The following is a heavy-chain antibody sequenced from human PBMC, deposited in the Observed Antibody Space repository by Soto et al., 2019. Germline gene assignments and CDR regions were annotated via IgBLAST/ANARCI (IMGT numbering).Heavy chain of an antibody. CDR1: GGSISSRSYY. V-gene: IGHV4-39*01. D-gene: IGHD6-13*01. Sequence: TSETLSLTCSVSGGSISSRSYYCGWIRQPPGKGLEWIGSIYYSGSPYYNPSLKSRVTMSVDTSKNQFSLNLSSVTAADTALYYCARQPARTNSWYKYWGQGTMVTVSS. CDR2: IYYSGSP. J-gene: IGHJ4*02. CDR3: ARQPARTNSWYKY.